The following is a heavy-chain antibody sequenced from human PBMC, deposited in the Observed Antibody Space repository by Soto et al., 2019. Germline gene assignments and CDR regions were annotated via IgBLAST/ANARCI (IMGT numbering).Heavy chain of an antibody. D-gene: IGHD3-3*01. CDR1: GFTFSSYA. J-gene: IGHJ6*02. CDR2: ISGSGGST. Sequence: EVQVLESGGGLVQPAGSLRLSCAASGFTFSSYAMSWVRQAPGKGLEWVSTISGSGGSTYYADSVKGRFTISRVNSKYPVYLQMNSLRAEDTAIYSCAKDLSVSILGTYYYVMDVWGQVTTVTVSS. CDR3: AKDLSVSILGTYYYVMDV. V-gene: IGHV3-23*01.